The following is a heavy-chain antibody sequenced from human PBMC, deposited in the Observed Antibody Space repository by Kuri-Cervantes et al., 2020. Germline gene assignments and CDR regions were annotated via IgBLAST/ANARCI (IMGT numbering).Heavy chain of an antibody. CDR3: ARDYYDSSGYYSVGWFDP. Sequence: LRLSCTVSGGSISSGGYYWSWIRQHPGKGLEWIGYIYYSGSTYYNPSLKSRVTISVDTSKNQFSLKLSSVTAADTAVYYCARDYYDSSGYYSVGWFDPWGQGTLVTVSS. V-gene: IGHV4-31*03. CDR1: GGSISSGGYY. D-gene: IGHD3-22*01. J-gene: IGHJ5*02. CDR2: IYYSGST.